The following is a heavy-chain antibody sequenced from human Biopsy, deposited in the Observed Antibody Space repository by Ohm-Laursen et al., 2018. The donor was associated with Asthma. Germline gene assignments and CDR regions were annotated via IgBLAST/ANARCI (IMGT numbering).Heavy chain of an antibody. Sequence: SSLRLSCSASGFTFSRYAIHWVRQAPGKGLEWVAVISHDGQTQHYAESVKGRFALSRDNSQNTLYLQMISLRTDDTAVYYCAKRRGYSDDFDYWGHGTLVTVSS. CDR1: GFTFSRYA. D-gene: IGHD4-17*01. V-gene: IGHV3-30*18. CDR3: AKRRGYSDDFDY. J-gene: IGHJ4*03. CDR2: ISHDGQTQ.